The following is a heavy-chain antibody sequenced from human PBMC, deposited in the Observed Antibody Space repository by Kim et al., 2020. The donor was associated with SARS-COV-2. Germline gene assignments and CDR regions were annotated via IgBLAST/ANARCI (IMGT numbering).Heavy chain of an antibody. Sequence: GGSLRLSCAASGFTVSSNYMSWVRQAPGKGLEWVSVIYSGGSTYYADSVKRRLTISRDNSKNTLYLQRNTLRAEDTAVYYCASENPDSLEWLLGLDYWGQGALVTVSS. CDR1: GFTVSSNY. CDR3: ASENPDSLEWLLGLDY. J-gene: IGHJ4*02. V-gene: IGHV3-66*01. D-gene: IGHD3-3*01. CDR2: IYSGGST.